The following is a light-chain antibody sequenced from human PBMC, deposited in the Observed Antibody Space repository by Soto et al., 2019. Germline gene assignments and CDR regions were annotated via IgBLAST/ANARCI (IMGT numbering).Light chain of an antibody. CDR3: QTWGAGEV. CDR2: LNSDGSH. CDR1: SGHSSYA. V-gene: IGLV4-69*01. J-gene: IGLJ3*02. Sequence: QLVLTQSPSASASLGASVKLTCTLSSGHSSYAIAWHQQQPEKGPRYLMKLNSDGSHSKGAGIPDRFSGSSSGAERYLTISSLQSEDEADYYCQTWGAGEVFGGGTKPTVL.